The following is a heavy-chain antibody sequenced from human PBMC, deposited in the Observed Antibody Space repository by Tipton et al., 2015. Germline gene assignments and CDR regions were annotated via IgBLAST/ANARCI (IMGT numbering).Heavy chain of an antibody. CDR3: ARARSGWGYFDY. Sequence: TLSLTCTVSGGSIRNYCWSWIRQPPGKGLEWIGYIYYSGTTNYNPSLKSRVTISVDTSKNQFSLKLSSVTAADTAVYYCARARSGWGYFDYWGQGTLVTVSS. CDR2: IYYSGTT. V-gene: IGHV4-59*01. J-gene: IGHJ4*02. CDR1: GGSIRNYC. D-gene: IGHD6-19*01.